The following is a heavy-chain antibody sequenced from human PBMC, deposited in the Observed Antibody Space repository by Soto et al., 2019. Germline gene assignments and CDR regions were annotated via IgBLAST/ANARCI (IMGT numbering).Heavy chain of an antibody. CDR1: GGSFSGYY. Sequence: QVQLQQWGAGLLKPSETLSLTCAVYGGSFSGYYWSWIRQPPGKGLEWIGEINHSGSTNYNPSLKSRDTIAVDTSKNQFSLKLSSVNAADTAVYYCARGPERPYSSSWGRWGQGTLVTVSS. V-gene: IGHV4-34*01. CDR3: ARGPERPYSSSWGR. CDR2: INHSGST. D-gene: IGHD6-13*01. J-gene: IGHJ4*02.